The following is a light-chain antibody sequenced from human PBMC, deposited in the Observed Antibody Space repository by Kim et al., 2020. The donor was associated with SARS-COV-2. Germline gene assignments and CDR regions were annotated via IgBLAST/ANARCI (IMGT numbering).Light chain of an antibody. CDR3: QQYDTCWT. V-gene: IGKV1-5*01. Sequence: DIQMTQSPPTLSASVGDRVTITCRASQSISSWLAWYQQKPGKAPTLLIHDVSTLESGVPSRFGGSGSGTEFTLIISSLQPDDFATYYCQQYDTCWTFGQGTKVDIK. CDR1: QSISSW. J-gene: IGKJ1*01. CDR2: DVS.